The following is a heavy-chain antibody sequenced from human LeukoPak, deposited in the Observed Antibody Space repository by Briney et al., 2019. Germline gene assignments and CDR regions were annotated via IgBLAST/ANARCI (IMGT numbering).Heavy chain of an antibody. CDR1: GFTFTSSA. D-gene: IGHD2-15*01. Sequence: GASVKVSCKASGFTFTSSAVQWVRQARGQRLEWIGWIVVGSGNTNYAQKFQERVTITRDMSTSTAYMELSSLRSEDTAVYYCAASTGYCSGGSCYSGDYWGQGTLVTASS. CDR2: IVVGSGNT. J-gene: IGHJ4*02. CDR3: AASTGYCSGGSCYSGDY. V-gene: IGHV1-58*01.